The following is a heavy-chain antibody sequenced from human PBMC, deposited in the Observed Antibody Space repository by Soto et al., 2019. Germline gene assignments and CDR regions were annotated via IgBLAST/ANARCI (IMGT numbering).Heavy chain of an antibody. Sequence: PGGSLRLSCAASGFTFDDYAMHWVRQAPGKGLEWVSGISWNSGSIGYADSVKGRFTISRDNAKNSLYLQMNSLRAGDTALYYCAKEIPRSGYALGVAFDIWGQGTMVTVSS. CDR3: AKEIPRSGYALGVAFDI. CDR1: GFTFDDYA. CDR2: ISWNSGSI. V-gene: IGHV3-9*01. J-gene: IGHJ3*02. D-gene: IGHD5-12*01.